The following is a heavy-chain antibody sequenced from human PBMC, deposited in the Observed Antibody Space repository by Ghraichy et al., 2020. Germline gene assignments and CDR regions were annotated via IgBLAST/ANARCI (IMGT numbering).Heavy chain of an antibody. CDR3: ARSSTSGYKLESFDY. CDR2: IYSGGSA. Sequence: GGSLRLSCAASGFTVSSNYMSWVRQAPGKGLEWVSVIYSGGSAYYADSVKGRFTISRDNSKNTLYLQMNSLRAEDTAVYYCARSSTSGYKLESFDYWGQGTLVTVSS. V-gene: IGHV3-66*01. D-gene: IGHD3-22*01. J-gene: IGHJ4*02. CDR1: GFTVSSNY.